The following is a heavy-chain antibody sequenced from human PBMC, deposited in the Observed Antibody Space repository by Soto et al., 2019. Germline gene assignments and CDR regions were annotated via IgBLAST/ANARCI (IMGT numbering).Heavy chain of an antibody. CDR1: GFTFSYG. CDR2: ISYDSSNK. CDR3: AKLVIGYCSGNTCDDY. Sequence: VQLLESGGGLIQPGGSLRLSCAASGFTFSYGIHWLRQAPGKALEWVAYISYDSSNKFYGDYVKGRFTISRDNSKNTQFLQMNSLRAEDTAVYYCAKLVIGYCSGNTCDDYWGQGTLVAVSS. J-gene: IGHJ4*02. D-gene: IGHD2-15*01. V-gene: IGHV3-30*18.